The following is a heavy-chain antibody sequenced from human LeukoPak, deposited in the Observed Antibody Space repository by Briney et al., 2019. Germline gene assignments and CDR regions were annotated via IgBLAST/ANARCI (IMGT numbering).Heavy chain of an antibody. Sequence: SETLSLTCAVYGGSFSGYYWSWIRQPPGKGLEWIGEINHSGSTNYNPSLKSRVTISVDTSKNQFSLKLSSVTAADTVVYYCATIPTVAGTGWFDPWGQGTLVTVSS. CDR2: INHSGST. CDR3: ATIPTVAGTGWFDP. CDR1: GGSFSGYY. J-gene: IGHJ5*02. D-gene: IGHD6-19*01. V-gene: IGHV4-34*01.